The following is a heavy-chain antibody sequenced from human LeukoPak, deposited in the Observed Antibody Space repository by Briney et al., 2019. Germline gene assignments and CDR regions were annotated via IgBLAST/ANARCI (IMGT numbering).Heavy chain of an antibody. J-gene: IGHJ3*02. CDR2: IYNSGST. CDR1: GGSISSYY. CDR3: ATHYYDSSGYLTDAFDI. V-gene: IGHV4-4*07. Sequence: PSETLSLTCTVSGGSISSYYWSWIRQPAGKGLEWIGHIYNSGSTNYNPSLKSRVTMSVDTSKNQFSLKLSSVTAADTAVYYCATHYYDSSGYLTDAFDIWGQGTMVTVSS. D-gene: IGHD3-22*01.